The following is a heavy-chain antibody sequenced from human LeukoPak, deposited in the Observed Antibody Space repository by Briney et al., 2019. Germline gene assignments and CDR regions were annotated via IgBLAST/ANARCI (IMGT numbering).Heavy chain of an antibody. CDR2: IYSGGSA. J-gene: IGHJ3*02. D-gene: IGHD6-19*01. CDR1: GFTVSSNY. V-gene: IGHV3-66*01. Sequence: KTGGSLRLSCAASGFTVSSNYMSWVRQAPGKGLEWVSVIYSGGSAYYADSVKGRFTISRDNSKNTLYLQMNSLRAEDTAVYYCAGYSSGWSDDAFDIWGQGTMVTVSS. CDR3: AGYSSGWSDDAFDI.